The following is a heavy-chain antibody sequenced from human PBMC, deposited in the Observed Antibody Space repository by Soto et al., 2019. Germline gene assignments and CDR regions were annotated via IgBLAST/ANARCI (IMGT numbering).Heavy chain of an antibody. V-gene: IGHV3-30*18. D-gene: IGHD6-6*01. CDR2: ISYDGSNK. Sequence: GGSLRLSCAASGFTFSSYGMHWVRQAPGKGLEWVAVISYDGSNKYYADSVKGRFTISRDNSKNTLYLQMNSLRAEDTAVYYCAKVMEYSSSSRDYWSQGTLVTVSS. CDR3: AKVMEYSSSSRDY. CDR1: GFTFSSYG. J-gene: IGHJ4*02.